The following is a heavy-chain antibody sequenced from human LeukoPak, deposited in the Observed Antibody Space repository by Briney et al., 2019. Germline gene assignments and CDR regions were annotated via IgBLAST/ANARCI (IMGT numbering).Heavy chain of an antibody. J-gene: IGHJ6*02. D-gene: IGHD3-10*01. Sequence: GGSLRLSCAASGFTFSSYSMNRVRQAPGKGLEWVSYISSSSSTIYYADSVKGRFTISRDNAKNSLYLQMNSPRAEDTAVYYCARDCEWCGSGSYPTLLFRYYGMDVWGQGTTVTVSS. CDR2: ISSSSSTI. CDR1: GFTFSSYS. V-gene: IGHV3-48*01. CDR3: ARDCEWCGSGSYPTLLFRYYGMDV.